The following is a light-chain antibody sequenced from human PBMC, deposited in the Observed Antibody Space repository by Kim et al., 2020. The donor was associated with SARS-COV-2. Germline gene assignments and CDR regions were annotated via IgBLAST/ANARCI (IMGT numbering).Light chain of an antibody. V-gene: IGKV1D-12*01. J-gene: IGKJ4*01. CDR2: DAS. Sequence: DIQMTQSPPSVSASIGDRVSITCRASQGIRRWLAWYQQKPGEAPKILISDASTLQSGVPSRFSGSGSGTDFSLTISCLQPEDFGTYYCLQAESLPLTFGGGTKVDIK. CDR1: QGIRRW. CDR3: LQAESLPLT.